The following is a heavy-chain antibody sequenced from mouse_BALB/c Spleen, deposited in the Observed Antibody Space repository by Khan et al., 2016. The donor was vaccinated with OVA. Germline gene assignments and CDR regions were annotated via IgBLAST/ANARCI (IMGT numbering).Heavy chain of an antibody. Sequence: QVTLKESGPGILQPSQTLSLTCSFSGFSLSISGMGVSWIRQPSGKGLEWLAHIYWDDHKRYNPSLKSRLTISKDTSRNQVSLKITSVDTVDTATYYCVRRRDWYFAYWGQGTSLTVSS. V-gene: IGHV8-12*01. J-gene: IGHJ2*02. CDR2: IYWDDHK. D-gene: IGHD3-3*01. CDR3: VRRRDWYFAY. CDR1: GFSLSISGMG.